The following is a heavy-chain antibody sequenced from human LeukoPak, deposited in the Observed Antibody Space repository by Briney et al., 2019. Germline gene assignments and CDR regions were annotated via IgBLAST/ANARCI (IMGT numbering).Heavy chain of an antibody. CDR2: IKRDGSEK. J-gene: IGHJ4*02. D-gene: IGHD5-18*01. Sequence: GGSLRLSCATSGFAFSSYWMTWVRQPPGKGLEWVANIKRDGSEKYYVDSVKGRFTISRDNAKNSLYLQMNSLRAEDTAVYYCARDPSRGYTYGYEDYWGQGTLVTVSS. V-gene: IGHV3-7*01. CDR3: ARDPSRGYTYGYEDY. CDR1: GFAFSSYW.